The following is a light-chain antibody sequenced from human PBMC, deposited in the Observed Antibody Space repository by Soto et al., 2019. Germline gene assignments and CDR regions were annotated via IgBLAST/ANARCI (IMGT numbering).Light chain of an antibody. V-gene: IGKV1-5*03. CDR1: QSISDW. CDR3: QQYNSYPIT. J-gene: IGKJ5*01. CDR2: KAS. Sequence: XXVGDRVTITCRASQSISDWLAWYQQKPGKAPKLLIYKASXLESGVPSRFSGSGSGTEFTLTITSLQPDDFATYYCQQYNSYPITFGQGTRLEIK.